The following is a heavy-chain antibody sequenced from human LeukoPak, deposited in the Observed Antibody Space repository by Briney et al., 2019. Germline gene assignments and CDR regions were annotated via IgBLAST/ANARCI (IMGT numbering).Heavy chain of an antibody. CDR1: GGSISSGSYY. D-gene: IGHD6-13*01. CDR2: IYTSGST. CDR3: ARTAADTYYFDY. V-gene: IGHV4-61*02. J-gene: IGHJ4*02. Sequence: PSETLSLTCTVSGGSISSGSYYWSWIRQPAGKGLEWIGRIYTSGSTNYNPSLKSRVTISVDKSKNQFSLKLSSVTAADTAVYYCARTAADTYYFDYWGQGTLVTVSS.